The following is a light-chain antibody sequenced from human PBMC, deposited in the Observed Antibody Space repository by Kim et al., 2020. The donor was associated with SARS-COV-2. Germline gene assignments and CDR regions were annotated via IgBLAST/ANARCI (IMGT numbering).Light chain of an antibody. CDR1: QSVSSNY. CDR3: QQYDNSHYT. V-gene: IGKV3-20*01. J-gene: IGKJ2*01. Sequence: LSPGERATLSGRASQSVSSNYLAWYQQKPGQSPRLLIYGASSRATGIPDRFSGSGSGTDFTLTISRLEPEDFAVYYCQQYDNSHYTFGQGTKLEI. CDR2: GAS.